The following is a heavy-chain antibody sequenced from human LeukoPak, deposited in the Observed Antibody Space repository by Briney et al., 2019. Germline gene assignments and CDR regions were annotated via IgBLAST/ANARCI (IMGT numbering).Heavy chain of an antibody. D-gene: IGHD1-7*01. J-gene: IGHJ5*02. V-gene: IGHV4-59*08. Sequence: SETLSLTCTVSGGSISSYYWSWIRQPPGKGLEWIGYIYYSGSTNYNPSLKSRVTISVDTSKHQFSLKLSSVTAADTAVYYCARHRNYGIWFDPWGQGTLVTVSS. CDR2: IYYSGST. CDR3: ARHRNYGIWFDP. CDR1: GGSISSYY.